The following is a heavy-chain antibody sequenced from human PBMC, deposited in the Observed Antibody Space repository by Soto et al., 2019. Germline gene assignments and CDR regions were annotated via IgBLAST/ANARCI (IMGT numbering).Heavy chain of an antibody. V-gene: IGHV1-2*06. CDR1: GYPFTGFY. D-gene: IGHD6-25*01. CDR2: INPSSGAT. J-gene: IGHJ4*02. Sequence: XSVKVSCKASGYPFTGFYLLWVRQAPGQGLEWMGRINPSSGATDYAQKFQGRVTMTRDTSFSTAYLELSSLRSGDTAVYYCARDLGGLRLDDYCGQRTLVTVSS. CDR3: ARDLGGLRLDDY.